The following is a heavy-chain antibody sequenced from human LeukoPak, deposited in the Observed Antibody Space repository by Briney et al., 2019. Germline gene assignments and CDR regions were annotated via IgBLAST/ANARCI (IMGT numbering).Heavy chain of an antibody. D-gene: IGHD6-19*01. CDR1: GGSISSGSYY. Sequence: SETLSLTCTVSGGSISSGSYYWGWIRQPPGKGLEWIGEINHSGSTNYNPSLKSRVTISVDTSKNQFSLKLSSVTAADTAVYYCARHGSGWYVVWFDPWGQGTLVTVSS. CDR2: INHSGST. CDR3: ARHGSGWYVVWFDP. J-gene: IGHJ5*02. V-gene: IGHV4-39*01.